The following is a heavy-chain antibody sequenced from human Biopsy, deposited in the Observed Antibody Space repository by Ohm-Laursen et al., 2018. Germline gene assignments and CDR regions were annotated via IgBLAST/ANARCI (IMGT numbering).Heavy chain of an antibody. D-gene: IGHD3-22*01. Sequence: TLSLTCIVSGDSIFGGGYYWTWIRQHPEKGLEWLGYIFFSGDTHYNPSLRSRVDISSDMSKNEFYLRLYSVTAADTAVYYCARAKTQDRSFPDWYSDLWGRGTLVTVSS. J-gene: IGHJ2*01. V-gene: IGHV4-31*03. CDR3: ARAKTQDRSFPDWYSDL. CDR1: GDSIFGGGYY. CDR2: IFFSGDT.